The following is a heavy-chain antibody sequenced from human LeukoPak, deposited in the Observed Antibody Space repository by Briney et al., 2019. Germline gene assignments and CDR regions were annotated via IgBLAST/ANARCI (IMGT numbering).Heavy chain of an antibody. CDR1: GFTFSTYA. J-gene: IGHJ5*02. Sequence: GGSLRLSCAASGFTFSTYAMTWVRQAPGKGLEWVSLISGTGGSTYYADSVKGRFTISRDNPKKSLYLQMNSLRAEDTAVYYCARGATTTRFGRFDPWGQGTLVIVSS. D-gene: IGHD4-17*01. CDR3: ARGATTTRFGRFDP. CDR2: ISGTGGST. V-gene: IGHV3-23*01.